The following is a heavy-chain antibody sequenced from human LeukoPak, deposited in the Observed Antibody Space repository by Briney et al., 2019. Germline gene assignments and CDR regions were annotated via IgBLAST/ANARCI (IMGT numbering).Heavy chain of an antibody. D-gene: IGHD1-26*01. J-gene: IGHJ6*02. Sequence: GGSLRLSCAASGFTFSSYAMSWVRQAPGKGLEWVSAISGSGGSTYYADSVKGRFTISRDNSKNTLYLQMNSLRAEDTAVYYCAKVVGATYYYYYGMDVWGQGTTVTVSS. CDR2: ISGSGGST. CDR3: AKVVGATYYYYYGMDV. V-gene: IGHV3-23*01. CDR1: GFTFSSYA.